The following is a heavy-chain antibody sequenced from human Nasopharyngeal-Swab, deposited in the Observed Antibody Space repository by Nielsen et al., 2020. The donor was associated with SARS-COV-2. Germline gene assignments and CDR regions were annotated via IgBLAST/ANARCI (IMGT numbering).Heavy chain of an antibody. Sequence: GESLKISCAASGFTFNSFAMSWVRQAPGKGLEWVSGISGGGDSTHYADSVKGRFTISRDNSKNTLYLQMNSLRAEDTAVYYCAKESLRREMATMSAHDYWGQGTLVTVSS. CDR1: GFTFNSFA. D-gene: IGHD5-24*01. V-gene: IGHV3-23*01. CDR3: AKESLRREMATMSAHDY. J-gene: IGHJ4*02. CDR2: ISGGGDST.